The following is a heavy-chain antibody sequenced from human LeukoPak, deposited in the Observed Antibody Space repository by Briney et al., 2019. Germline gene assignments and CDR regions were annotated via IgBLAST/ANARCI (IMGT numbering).Heavy chain of an antibody. CDR3: ARDQLDGSGRGAFDI. CDR1: GGSISSGSYY. CDR2: IYTSGST. V-gene: IGHV4-61*02. D-gene: IGHD3-10*01. Sequence: PSETLSLTCTVSGGSISSGSYYWSWIRQPAGKGLEWIGRIYTSGSTNYNPSLKSRVTISVDTSKNQFSLKLSSVTAADTAVYYCARDQLDGSGRGAFDIWGQGTMVTVSS. J-gene: IGHJ3*02.